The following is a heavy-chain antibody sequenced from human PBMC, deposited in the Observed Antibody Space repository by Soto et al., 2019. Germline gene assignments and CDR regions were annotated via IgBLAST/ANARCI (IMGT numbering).Heavy chain of an antibody. CDR1: GGTFSSYG. CDR2: IIPFFGST. J-gene: IGHJ4*02. CDR3: ARGQTPRLAPGGDY. D-gene: IGHD3-10*01. Sequence: SVKVSCKASGGTFSSYGISWVRQAPGQGLECLGGIIPFFGSTNYAQKFQGRVTITADESTSTAYMELSSLRSEDTAVYYCARGQTPRLAPGGDYWGQGTLVTVSS. V-gene: IGHV1-69*13.